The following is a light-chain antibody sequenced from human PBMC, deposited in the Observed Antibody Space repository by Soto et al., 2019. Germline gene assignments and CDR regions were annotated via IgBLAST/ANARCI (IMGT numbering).Light chain of an antibody. CDR3: QHYRDAST. CDR1: QSVSNNY. CDR2: DES. Sequence: EIVLTQSPGTLSLSPGERATLSCRASQSVSNNYLAWYQQKPGQAPRLLIYDESNRATGIPDRFSGSGSGTDFTLTIRRLEPEDFAVYYCQHYRDASTFGQGTKVDIK. V-gene: IGKV3-20*01. J-gene: IGKJ1*01.